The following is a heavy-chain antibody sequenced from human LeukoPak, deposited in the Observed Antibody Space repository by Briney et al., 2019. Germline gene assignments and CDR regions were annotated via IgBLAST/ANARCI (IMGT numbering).Heavy chain of an antibody. CDR1: GFTFSLTG. J-gene: IGHJ4*02. V-gene: IGHV3-30*18. CDR3: GKDRYIVVVAGAIRQALDY. CDR2: ISYDGSNK. Sequence: GGSLRLSWAPVGFTFSLTGRHWFRQAPGKGLEWVAVISYDGSNKYYADSVKGRFTISRDNSKKTLYLQMNSLRAEDTSVYYCGKDRYIVVVAGAIRQALDYWGQGTLVTVSS. D-gene: IGHD2-2*01.